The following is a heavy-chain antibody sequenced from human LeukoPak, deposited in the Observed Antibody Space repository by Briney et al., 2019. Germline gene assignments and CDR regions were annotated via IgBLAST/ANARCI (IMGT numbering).Heavy chain of an antibody. CDR1: GFTFSDYA. J-gene: IGHJ4*02. D-gene: IGHD2-15*01. CDR2: ISSNGGST. V-gene: IGHV3-64*02. Sequence: PGGSLRLSCAASGFTFSDYAMHWVRQAPGKGLEYVSTISSNGGSTYYADSVKGRFTISRDDSKNTLYLQMGSPRAEDVAVYYCARGVVVSATPDCWGQGTLVTVSS. CDR3: ARGVVVSATPDC.